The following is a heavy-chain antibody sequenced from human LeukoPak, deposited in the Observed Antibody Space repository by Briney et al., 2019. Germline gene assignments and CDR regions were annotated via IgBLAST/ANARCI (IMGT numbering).Heavy chain of an antibody. J-gene: IGHJ4*02. D-gene: IGHD3-3*01. CDR1: GGSISSYY. V-gene: IGHV4-59*01. Sequence: SETLSLTCTVSGGSISSYYWSWIRQPPGKGLEWIGYIYYSGSTNYNPSLKSRVTISVDTSKNQFSLKLSSVTAADTAVYYCARSKGDGYYDFWSGWSFDYWGQGTLVTVSS. CDR2: IYYSGST. CDR3: ARSKGDGYYDFWSGWSFDY.